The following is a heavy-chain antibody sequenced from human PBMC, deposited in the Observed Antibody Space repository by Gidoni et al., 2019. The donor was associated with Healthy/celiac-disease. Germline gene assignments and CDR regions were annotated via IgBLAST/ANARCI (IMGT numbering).Heavy chain of an antibody. D-gene: IGHD6-13*01. CDR3: AKDRQQQLVRSYYFDY. V-gene: IGHV3-23*01. Sequence: EVQLLESGGGLVQPGGSLRLSCAASGFPFSRYAMSWVRQAPGKGLEWVSAISGSGGSTYYADSVKGRFTISRDNSKNTLYLQMNSLRAEDTAVYYCAKDRQQQLVRSYYFDYWGQGTLVTVSS. J-gene: IGHJ4*02. CDR1: GFPFSRYA. CDR2: ISGSGGST.